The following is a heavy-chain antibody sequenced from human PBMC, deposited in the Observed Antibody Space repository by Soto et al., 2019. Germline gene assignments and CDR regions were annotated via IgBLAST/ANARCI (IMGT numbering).Heavy chain of an antibody. D-gene: IGHD6-13*01. J-gene: IGHJ4*02. Sequence: GGSLRLSCAASGFTFSSYAMHWVRQAPGKGLEWVAVISYDGSNKYYADSVKGRFTISRDNSKNTLYLQMNSLRAEDTAVYYCARDKTPLHSSSWYDAFADYWGQGTLVTVSS. CDR3: ARDKTPLHSSSWYDAFADY. CDR1: GFTFSSYA. V-gene: IGHV3-30-3*01. CDR2: ISYDGSNK.